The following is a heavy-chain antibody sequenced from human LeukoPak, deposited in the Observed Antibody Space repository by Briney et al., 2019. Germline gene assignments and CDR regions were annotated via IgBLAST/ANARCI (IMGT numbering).Heavy chain of an antibody. J-gene: IGHJ5*02. CDR1: GGTFSSYA. CDR3: ARRNCGASRRWLDP. V-gene: IGHV1-8*02. D-gene: IGHD2-21*01. Sequence: GASVKVSCKASGGTFSSYAISWVRQAPGQGLEWMGWTNPNSGNTGYAQNFQGRLTMTRNTSISTAYMELSSLRSEDTAVYYCARRNCGASRRWLDPWGQGTLVTVSS. CDR2: TNPNSGNT.